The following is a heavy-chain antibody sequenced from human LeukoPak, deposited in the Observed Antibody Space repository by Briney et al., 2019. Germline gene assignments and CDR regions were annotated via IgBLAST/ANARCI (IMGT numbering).Heavy chain of an antibody. CDR2: ISAYNGNT. CDR3: ARSPSRYCSSTSCSPLGDA. CDR1: GDTFTGYY. V-gene: IGHV1-18*04. D-gene: IGHD2-2*01. J-gene: IGHJ5*02. Sequence: ASVKVSCKASGDTFTGYYMHWVRQAPGQGLEWMGWISAYNGNTNYAQKLQGRVTMTTDTSTSTAYMELRSLRSDDTAVYYCARSPSRYCSSTSCSPLGDAWGQGTLVTVSS.